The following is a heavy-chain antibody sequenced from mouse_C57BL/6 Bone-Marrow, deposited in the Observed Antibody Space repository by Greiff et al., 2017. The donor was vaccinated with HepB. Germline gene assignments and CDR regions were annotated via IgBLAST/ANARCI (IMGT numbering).Heavy chain of an antibody. D-gene: IGHD1-1*01. J-gene: IGHJ2*01. CDR2: IDPSDSYT. V-gene: IGHV1-69*01. CDR1: GYTFTSYW. CDR3: ARGGITTVACDY. Sequence: QVQLQQPGAELVMPGASVKLSCKASGYTFTSYWMHWVKQRPGQGLEWIGEIDPSDSYTNYNQKFKGKSTLTVDKSSSTAYMQLSSLTSEDSAVYYCARGGITTVACDYWGQGTTLTVSS.